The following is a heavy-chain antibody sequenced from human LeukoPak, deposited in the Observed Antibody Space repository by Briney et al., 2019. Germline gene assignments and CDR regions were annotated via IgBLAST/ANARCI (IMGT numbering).Heavy chain of an antibody. D-gene: IGHD6-6*01. CDR2: ISGSGDNT. CDR3: ARWKYSNSGIDDY. V-gene: IGHV3-23*01. J-gene: IGHJ4*02. Sequence: RQXXXXXLXWVSVISGSGDNTYYADSVKGRFTISRDNSKNMLYLQMNSLRAEDTAVYYCARWKYSNSGIDDYWGQGTLVTVSS.